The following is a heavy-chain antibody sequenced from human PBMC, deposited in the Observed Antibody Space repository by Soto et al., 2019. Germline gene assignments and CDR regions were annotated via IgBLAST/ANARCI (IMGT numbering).Heavy chain of an antibody. J-gene: IGHJ6*02. V-gene: IGHV3-15*07. CDR1: GFTSSNAW. CDR2: IKSKNDGGTI. CDR3: AGSANPSYYGMDV. D-gene: IGHD3-10*01. Sequence: PGGSLRLSCVASGFTSSNAWMNWVRQAPGKGLEWVGHIKSKNDGGTINYAAPVKGRFTISRDDSKNTLSLQMNSLKIEDTGLYYCAGSANPSYYGMDVWGQGTTVTVSS.